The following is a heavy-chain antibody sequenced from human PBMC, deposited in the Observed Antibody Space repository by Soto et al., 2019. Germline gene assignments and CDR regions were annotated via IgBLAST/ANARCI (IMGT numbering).Heavy chain of an antibody. CDR3: ARGLVVMYYFDY. Sequence: QVQLQESGPGLVKPSETLSLTCTVSGGSISSYYWSWIRQPPGKGLEWIGYIYYSGSTNYNPSLRSRVPLSVDTSQTPFSLKLSSVTAADKAVYCCARGLVVMYYFDYWGQGTLVTVSS. CDR2: IYYSGST. V-gene: IGHV4-59*01. D-gene: IGHD3-22*01. CDR1: GGSISSYY. J-gene: IGHJ4*02.